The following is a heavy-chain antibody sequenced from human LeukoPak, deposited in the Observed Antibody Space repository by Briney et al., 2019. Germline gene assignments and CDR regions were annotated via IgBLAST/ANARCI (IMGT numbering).Heavy chain of an antibody. D-gene: IGHD3-10*01. J-gene: IGHJ4*02. CDR3: AREEYYYASGTYYNVLGY. Sequence: PGGSLRLSCAASGFTFVSYSMNWVRQAPGSGLEWISYISSSSNTVYYSDSVRGRFTISRDNAKNSLSLHMNSLRDEDTAVYYCAREEYYYASGTYYNVLGYWGQGTLVTVSS. V-gene: IGHV3-48*02. CDR1: GFTFVSYS. CDR2: ISSSSNTV.